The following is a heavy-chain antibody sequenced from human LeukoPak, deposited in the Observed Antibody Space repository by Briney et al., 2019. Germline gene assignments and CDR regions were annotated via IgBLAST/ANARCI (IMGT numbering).Heavy chain of an antibody. V-gene: IGHV3-23*01. CDR1: GFTFSSYA. CDR2: ISGRGGST. D-gene: IGHD3-9*01. CDR3: AKAGRYPNWFDP. J-gene: IGHJ5*02. Sequence: GGSLRLSCAASGFTFSSYAMSWVRQAPGKGLEWVSAISGRGGSTYYADSVKGRFTISRDNSKNTLYLQVNSLRAEDTAVYYCAKAGRYPNWFDPWGQGTLVTVSS.